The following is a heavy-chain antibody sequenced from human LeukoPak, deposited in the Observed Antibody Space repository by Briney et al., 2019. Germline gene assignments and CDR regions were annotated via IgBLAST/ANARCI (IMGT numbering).Heavy chain of an antibody. CDR2: ISSSSSYI. V-gene: IGHV3-21*01. CDR3: ARVAVVTAIVDY. CDR1: GFTFSSYS. J-gene: IGHJ4*02. Sequence: GGSLRLSXAASGFTFSSYSMTWVRQAPGKGLEWVSSISSSSSYIYYADSVKGRFTISRDNAKNSLYLQMNSLRAEDTAVYYCARVAVVTAIVDYWGQGTLVTVSS. D-gene: IGHD2-21*02.